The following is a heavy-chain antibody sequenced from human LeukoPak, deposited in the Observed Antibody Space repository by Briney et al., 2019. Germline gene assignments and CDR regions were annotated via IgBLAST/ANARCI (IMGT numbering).Heavy chain of an antibody. V-gene: IGHV3-21*01. CDR2: ITSSSDYI. J-gene: IGHJ4*02. CDR3: ARSIAVAGYYFDY. Sequence: PGGSLRLSCAGSGFSFSHYAINWVRQAPGKGLEWVSSITSSSDYIYYADSVKGRFTISRDNAKNLLFLQMNSLRAEDTAVYYCARSIAVAGYYFDYWGQGTLVTVSS. CDR1: GFSFSHYA. D-gene: IGHD6-19*01.